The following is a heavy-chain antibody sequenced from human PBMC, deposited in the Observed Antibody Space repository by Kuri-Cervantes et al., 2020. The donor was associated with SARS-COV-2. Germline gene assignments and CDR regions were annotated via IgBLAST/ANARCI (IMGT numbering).Heavy chain of an antibody. CDR2: ISSSGSTI. D-gene: IGHD3-3*01. CDR1: GFTFSSYE. J-gene: IGHJ4*02. Sequence: GGSLRLSCAASGFTFSSYEMNWVRQAPGKGLEWVSYISSSGSTIYYADSVKGRFTISRDNAKNSLFLRMDSLRAEDTAVYYCARGFITVFEVITKGTDYWGQGTLVTVSS. CDR3: ARGFITVFEVITKGTDY. V-gene: IGHV3-48*03.